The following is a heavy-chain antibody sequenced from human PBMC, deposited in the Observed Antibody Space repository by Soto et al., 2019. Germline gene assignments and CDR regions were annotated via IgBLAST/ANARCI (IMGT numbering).Heavy chain of an antibody. V-gene: IGHV1-18*04. D-gene: IGHD5-12*01. J-gene: IGHJ6*04. Sequence: ASVKVSCKASGYTFTSYGISWVRQAPGQGLEWMGWISAYNGNTNYAQKLQGRVTMTTDTSTSTAYMELRSLRSDDTAVYYCARDRLLRYSGYEAHYYGMDVWGKGTTVTVSS. CDR3: ARDRLLRYSGYEAHYYGMDV. CDR1: GYTFTSYG. CDR2: ISAYNGNT.